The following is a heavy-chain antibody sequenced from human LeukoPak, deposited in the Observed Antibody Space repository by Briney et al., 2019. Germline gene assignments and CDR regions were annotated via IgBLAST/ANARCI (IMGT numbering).Heavy chain of an antibody. D-gene: IGHD6-19*01. V-gene: IGHV3-30*04. J-gene: IGHJ4*02. Sequence: GGSLRLSCAASGFTFSTYTMHWVRQAPGKGLEWVAGISYDGTKKYYGDAVKGRFTISRANSESILYLHMSSLRPEDTALYYCASDDFYRSKWANLDRWGQGTLVTVSS. CDR1: GFTFSTYT. CDR2: ISYDGTKK. CDR3: ASDDFYRSKWANLDR.